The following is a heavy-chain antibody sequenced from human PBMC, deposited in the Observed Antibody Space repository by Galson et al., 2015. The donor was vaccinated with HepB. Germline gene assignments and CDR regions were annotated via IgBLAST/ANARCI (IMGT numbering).Heavy chain of an antibody. J-gene: IGHJ6*02. D-gene: IGHD3-10*01. Sequence: QSGAEVKRPGESLKISCKGSGYSFTSYWIGWVRQMPGKGLEWMGIIYPGDSDTRYSPSFQGQVTISADKSISTAYLQWSSLKASDTAMYYCARQRSYYGSGSYIYYYGMDVWGQGTTVTVSS. CDR2: IYPGDSDT. CDR1: GYSFTSYW. V-gene: IGHV5-51*01. CDR3: ARQRSYYGSGSYIYYYGMDV.